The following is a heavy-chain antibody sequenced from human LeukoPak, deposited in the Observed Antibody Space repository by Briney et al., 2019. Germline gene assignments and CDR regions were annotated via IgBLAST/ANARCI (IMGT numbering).Heavy chain of an antibody. J-gene: IGHJ4*02. Sequence: SETLSLTCTASGGSISSSSYYWGWIRQPPRKGLEWIGSIYYSGSTYYNPSLKSRVTISVDTSKNQFSLKLSSVTAADTAVYYYARARPDYCGGDCYHFDYWGQGTLVTVSS. CDR2: IYYSGST. CDR3: ARARPDYCGGDCYHFDY. V-gene: IGHV4-39*07. D-gene: IGHD2-21*02. CDR1: GGSISSSSYY.